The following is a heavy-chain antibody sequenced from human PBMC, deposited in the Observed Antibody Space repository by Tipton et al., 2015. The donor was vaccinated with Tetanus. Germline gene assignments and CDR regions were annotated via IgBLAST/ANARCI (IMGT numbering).Heavy chain of an antibody. CDR3: AKLFRVRARGITMVVVVPPGYFDY. CDR2: IYFSGST. Sequence: LVKPTETLSLTCTVSGASISNSSSYWGWIRQSPGKGLEWIGNIYFSGSTYYNPSLKSRVTISVDTSKNQFSLRLNSVTAADTAVYYCAKLFRVRARGITMVVVVPPGYFDYWGQGTLVTVSS. D-gene: IGHD3-22*01. V-gene: IGHV4-39*01. J-gene: IGHJ4*02. CDR1: GASISNSSSY.